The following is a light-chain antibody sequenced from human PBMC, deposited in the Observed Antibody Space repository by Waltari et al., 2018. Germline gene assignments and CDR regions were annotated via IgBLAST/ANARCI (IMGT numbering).Light chain of an antibody. J-gene: IGKJ1*01. V-gene: IGKV1-27*01. CDR1: RGLSNY. Sequence: DIQMTQSPSSLSASVGDRVTITCRASRGLSNYLAWYQQKPGKVPKLLIYAASTLQSGVPSRFSGSGFGTDFTLTISSLQPEDVATYYCQKYSSPGSFGQGTKVEIK. CDR3: QKYSSPGS. CDR2: AAS.